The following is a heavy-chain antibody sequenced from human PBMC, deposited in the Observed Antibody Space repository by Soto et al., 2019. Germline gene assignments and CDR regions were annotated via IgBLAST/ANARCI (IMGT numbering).Heavy chain of an antibody. Sequence: GESLKISCKGSGYSFTSYWIGWVRQMPGKGLEWMGIIYPGDSDTRYSPSFQGQVTISADKSISTAYLQWSSLKASDTAMYYCAPRECPATAMAKYYYYFSGMDVWGQGTTVTVSS. J-gene: IGHJ6*02. D-gene: IGHD5-18*01. V-gene: IGHV5-51*01. CDR2: IYPGDSDT. CDR1: GYSFTSYW. CDR3: APRECPATAMAKYYYYFSGMDV.